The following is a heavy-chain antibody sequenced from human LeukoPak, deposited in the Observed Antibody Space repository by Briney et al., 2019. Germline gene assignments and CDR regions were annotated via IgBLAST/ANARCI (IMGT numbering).Heavy chain of an antibody. Sequence: PGGSLRLSCAASSFAFSTYAMSWVRQAPGKGLEWVSATSGNGVKTYYADSVKGRFTISRDNSKNTLFLHLNSLRAEDTAVYYCVKDLRYSFDSWGQGTLVTVSS. CDR2: TSGNGVKT. CDR3: VKDLRYSFDS. J-gene: IGHJ4*02. V-gene: IGHV3-23*01. D-gene: IGHD5-18*01. CDR1: SFAFSTYA.